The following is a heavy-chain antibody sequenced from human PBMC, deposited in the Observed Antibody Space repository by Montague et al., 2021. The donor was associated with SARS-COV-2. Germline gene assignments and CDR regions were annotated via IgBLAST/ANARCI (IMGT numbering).Heavy chain of an antibody. V-gene: IGHV4-31*03. Sequence: TLSLTCIVSSDSISSGGYYWSWIRQHPGKGLEWIGCIYYSGNTYYNPSLKSRVTMSVDTTKNQFSLTLNSVTAADTAVYYCARGPSRLATQEFYFGYWGQGTLVSVSS. CDR1: SDSISSGGYY. J-gene: IGHJ4*02. CDR2: IYYSGNT. D-gene: IGHD5-24*01. CDR3: ARGPSRLATQEFYFGY.